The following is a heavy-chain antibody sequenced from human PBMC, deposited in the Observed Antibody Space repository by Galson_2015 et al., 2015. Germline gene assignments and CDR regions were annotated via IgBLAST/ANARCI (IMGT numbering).Heavy chain of an antibody. J-gene: IGHJ4*02. CDR3: ARTPIAARPVSYFDY. Sequence: TLSLTCPVSGGSISSGGYYWSWIRQHPGKGLEWIGYIYYSGSTYYNPSLKSRVTISVDTSKNQFSLKLSSVTAADTAVYYCARTPIAARPVSYFDYWGQGTLVTVSS. CDR2: IYYSGST. D-gene: IGHD6-6*01. CDR1: GGSISSGGYY. V-gene: IGHV4-31*03.